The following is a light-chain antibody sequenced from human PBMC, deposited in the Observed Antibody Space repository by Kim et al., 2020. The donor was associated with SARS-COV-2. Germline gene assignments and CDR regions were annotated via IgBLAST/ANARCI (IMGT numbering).Light chain of an antibody. V-gene: IGLV1-40*01. J-gene: IGLJ3*02. Sequence: QSVLTQPPSVSGAPGQRVTISCTGSTSNIGAGFGVHWFQQLPGTAPKLLISGNSNRPSGVPDRFSGSKSATSASLAITGLKAEDEADYYCQSYDSSLNGWVFGGGTQLTVL. CDR3: QSYDSSLNGWV. CDR2: GNS. CDR1: TSNIGAGFG.